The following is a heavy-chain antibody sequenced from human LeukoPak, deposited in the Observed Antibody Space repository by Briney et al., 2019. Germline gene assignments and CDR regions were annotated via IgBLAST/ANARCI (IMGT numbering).Heavy chain of an antibody. J-gene: IGHJ4*02. CDR2: ISTNGGST. D-gene: IGHD1-26*01. Sequence: GGSLRLSCSASRFSLSSYNMHWVRQAPGKGLEYVSHISTNGGSTYYAISVKGRFTISRDNSKNTLYLQMNSLRAEDTAVYYCARLMGERSLFDYWGQGVLVTVSS. V-gene: IGHV3-64*04. CDR1: RFSLSSYN. CDR3: ARLMGERSLFDY.